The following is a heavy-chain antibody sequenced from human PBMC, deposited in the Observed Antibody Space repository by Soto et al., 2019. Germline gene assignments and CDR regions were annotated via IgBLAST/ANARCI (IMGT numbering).Heavy chain of an antibody. Sequence: LRLSCAASGFTFSSYWMHWVRQAPGKGLVWVSRINSDGSSTSYADSVKGRFTISRDNAKNTLYLQMNSLRAEDTAVYYCARDGGYIYWFDPWGQVTLVAVSS. CDR3: ARDGGYIYWFDP. CDR2: INSDGSST. J-gene: IGHJ5*02. V-gene: IGHV3-74*01. D-gene: IGHD3-16*01. CDR1: GFTFSSYW.